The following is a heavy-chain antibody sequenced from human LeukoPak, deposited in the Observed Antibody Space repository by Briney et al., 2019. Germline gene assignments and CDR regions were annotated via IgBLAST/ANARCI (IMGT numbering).Heavy chain of an antibody. CDR2: INHSGST. CDR3: ARGLSSSRRTYYYYYMDV. J-gene: IGHJ6*03. V-gene: IGHV4-34*01. Sequence: SETLSLTCAVYGGSFSGYYWSWIRQPPGKGLERTGEINHSGSTNYNPSLKSRVTISVDTSKNQFSLKLSSVTAADTAVYYCARGLSSSRRTYYYYYMDVWGKGTTVTVSS. D-gene: IGHD6-13*01. CDR1: GGSFSGYY.